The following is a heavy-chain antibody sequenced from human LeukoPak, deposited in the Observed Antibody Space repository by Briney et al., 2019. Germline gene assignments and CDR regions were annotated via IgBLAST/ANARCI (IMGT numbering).Heavy chain of an antibody. V-gene: IGHV3-30-3*01. Sequence: GGSLRLSCAASGFTFSSYAMHWVRQAPGKGLEWVAVISSQGSNKFYADSMKGRFTISRDNSKNMLYLQMDSLRAEDTAVFYCARDRHYDDYRDEFNYWGQGTLVTVSS. CDR3: ARDRHYDDYRDEFNY. CDR1: GFTFSSYA. J-gene: IGHJ4*02. D-gene: IGHD4-17*01. CDR2: ISSQGSNK.